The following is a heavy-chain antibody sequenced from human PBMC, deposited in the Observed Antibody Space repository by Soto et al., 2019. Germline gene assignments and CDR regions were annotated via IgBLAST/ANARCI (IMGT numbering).Heavy chain of an antibody. CDR2: IYSNGGT. Sequence: SETLSVTCTVSGGSISSGLDYWNWIRQHPGKGLEWIGYIYSNGGTHYNPSLKSRLSMSVDTCKRQFSLKLTSVTAADTAVYYCARGPQGWFDSWGQGIPVTVSS. CDR3: ARGPQGWFDS. J-gene: IGHJ5*01. V-gene: IGHV4-31*03. CDR1: GGSISSGLDY.